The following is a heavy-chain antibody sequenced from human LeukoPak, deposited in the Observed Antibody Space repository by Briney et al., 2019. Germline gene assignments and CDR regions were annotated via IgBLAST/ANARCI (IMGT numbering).Heavy chain of an antibody. J-gene: IGHJ5*02. Sequence: ASVKVSCKASGYTFTSYGISWVRQAPGQGLEWMGWISAYNGNTNYAQKLQGRVTMTTDTSTSTAYMELRSLRSDDTAVYYCARDVLIRQLEGRKIDPWGQGTLVTVSS. V-gene: IGHV1-18*01. CDR3: ARDVLIRQLEGRKIDP. CDR1: GYTFTSYG. D-gene: IGHD6-6*01. CDR2: ISAYNGNT.